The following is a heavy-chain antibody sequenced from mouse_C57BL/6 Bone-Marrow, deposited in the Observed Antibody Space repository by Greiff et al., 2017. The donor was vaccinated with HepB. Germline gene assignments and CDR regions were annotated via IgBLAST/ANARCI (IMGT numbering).Heavy chain of an antibody. D-gene: IGHD2-5*01. V-gene: IGHV5-12*01. J-gene: IGHJ1*03. CDR1: GFTFSDYY. CDR2: ISNGGGST. Sequence: EVKLMESGGGLVQPGGSLKLSCAASGFTFSDYYMYWVRQTPEKRLEWVAYISNGGGSTYYPDTVKGRFTISRDNAKNTLYLQMSRLKSEDTAMYYCARRDSNYLWYFDVWGTGTTVTVSS. CDR3: ARRDSNYLWYFDV.